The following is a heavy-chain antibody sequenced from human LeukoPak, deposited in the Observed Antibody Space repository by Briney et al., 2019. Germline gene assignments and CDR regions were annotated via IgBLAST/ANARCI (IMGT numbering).Heavy chain of an antibody. CDR1: GFTFSSYW. CDR3: ARDPPYCGGDCYSVGVY. J-gene: IGHJ4*02. V-gene: IGHV3-7*01. D-gene: IGHD2-21*02. CDR2: IKQDGSEK. Sequence: GGSLRLSCAASGFTFSSYWMSWVRQAPGKGLEWVANIKQDGSEKYYVDSVKGRFTISRDNAKNSMYLQMNSLRDEDTAVYYCARDPPYCGGDCYSVGVYWGQGTLVTVSS.